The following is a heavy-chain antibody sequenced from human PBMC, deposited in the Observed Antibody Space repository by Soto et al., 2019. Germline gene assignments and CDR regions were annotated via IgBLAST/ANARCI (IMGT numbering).Heavy chain of an antibody. Sequence: GGSLRLSCAASGFTFSDYYMSWVRQAPGKGLEWVSYISGRSSSYTNYADSVRSRFTISRDNAQNSLYLQMNSLRVEDTAVYYCGKERRGRGWFVCNYWGQGIVVTVSS. V-gene: IGHV3-11*06. J-gene: IGHJ4*02. CDR3: GKERRGRGWFVCNY. D-gene: IGHD6-19*01. CDR1: GFTFSDYY. CDR2: ISGRSSSYT.